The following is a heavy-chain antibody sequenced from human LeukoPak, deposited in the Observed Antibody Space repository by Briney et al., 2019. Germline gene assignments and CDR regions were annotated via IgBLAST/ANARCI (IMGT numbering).Heavy chain of an antibody. CDR3: AKGKYSSSSSWFDP. CDR2: ISGSGGTT. J-gene: IGHJ5*02. D-gene: IGHD6-6*01. CDR1: GFTFSTYG. Sequence: GGSLRLSCAASGFTFSTYGMSWVRQAPGKGLEWVSGISGSGGTTYYADSVKGRFSISRDNSKKTLYLQMDSLRAEDTAVYYCAKGKYSSSSSWFDPWGQGTLVTVSS. V-gene: IGHV3-23*01.